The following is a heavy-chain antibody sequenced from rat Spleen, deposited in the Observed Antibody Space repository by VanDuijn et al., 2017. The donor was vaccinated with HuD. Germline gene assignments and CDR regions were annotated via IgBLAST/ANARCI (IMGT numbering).Heavy chain of an antibody. CDR3: TRGPNYYSGAGWFAY. Sequence: EVQLVESGGGLVQPGRSLKLSCVASGFTFNNYWMTWIRQAPGEGLEWVASITNTGGKPYYPDSVRGRFTISRDDAKSTLYLQMNSLRSEDTATYYCTRGPNYYSGAGWFAYWGQGTLVTVSS. J-gene: IGHJ3*01. CDR1: GFTFNNYW. V-gene: IGHV5-31*01. CDR2: ITNTGGKP. D-gene: IGHD1-1*01.